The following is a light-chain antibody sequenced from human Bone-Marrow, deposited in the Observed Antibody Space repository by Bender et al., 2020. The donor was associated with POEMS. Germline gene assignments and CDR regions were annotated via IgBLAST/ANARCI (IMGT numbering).Light chain of an antibody. CDR2: DVT. Sequence: QSALTQPASVSGSPGQSITISCTGTSNDVGNYNHVSWYQQHPGKAPKLMIYDVTKRPSGVPDRFSGSKSGNTASLTISGLQAEDEADYYCCSHAGDYTWVFGGGTKLTVL. V-gene: IGLV2-11*01. J-gene: IGLJ3*02. CDR1: SNDVGNYNH. CDR3: CSHAGDYTWV.